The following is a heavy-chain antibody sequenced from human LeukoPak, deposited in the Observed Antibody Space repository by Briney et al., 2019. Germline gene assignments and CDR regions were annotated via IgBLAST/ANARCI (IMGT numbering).Heavy chain of an antibody. CDR1: GFTFDCCG. V-gene: IGHV3-43D*03. CDR3: AKDKGGYSYGYRGYFDY. CDR2: ISWDGGST. Sequence: PGGSLRLSCAASGFTFDCCGMHWVRQAPGKGLEWVSLISWDGGSTYYAVSVKGRFTISRDNSKNSLYLQMNSLRAEDTALYYCAKDKGGYSYGYRGYFDYWGQGTLVTVSS. J-gene: IGHJ4*02. D-gene: IGHD5-18*01.